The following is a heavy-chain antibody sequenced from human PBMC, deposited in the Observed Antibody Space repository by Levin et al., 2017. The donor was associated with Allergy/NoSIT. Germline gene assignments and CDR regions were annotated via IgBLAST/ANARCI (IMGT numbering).Heavy chain of an antibody. CDR1: GFTFSDYY. J-gene: IGHJ5*02. CDR3: AREGYSYVRAGAWFDP. V-gene: IGHV3-11*01. D-gene: IGHD5-18*01. CDR2: ISSSGSTI. Sequence: GGSLRLSCAASGFTFSDYYMSWIRQAPGKGLEWVSYISSSGSTIYYADSVKGRFTISRDNAKNSLYLQMNSLRAEDTAVYYCAREGYSYVRAGAWFDPWGQGTLVTVSS.